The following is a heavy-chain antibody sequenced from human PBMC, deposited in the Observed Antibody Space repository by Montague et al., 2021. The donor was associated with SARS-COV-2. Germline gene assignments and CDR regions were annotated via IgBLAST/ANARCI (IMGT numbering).Heavy chain of an antibody. D-gene: IGHD6-19*01. J-gene: IGHJ4*02. CDR1: GFTLSNYI. CDR2: LETDGST. Sequence: SLRLSCAASGFTLSNYIMTWVRQAPGQGLEWVSLLETDGSTYYADSVKGRFIISRDNSKNTLYLQMNSLRAEDTAIYYCAKGPEQTPKGVPVDWGQGTLVTVSS. V-gene: IGHV3-23*01. CDR3: AKGPEQTPKGVPVD.